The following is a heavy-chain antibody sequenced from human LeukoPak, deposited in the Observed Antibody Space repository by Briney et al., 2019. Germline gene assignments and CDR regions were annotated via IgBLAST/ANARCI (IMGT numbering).Heavy chain of an antibody. CDR3: ARDPRITMVRGVNFGGLFPDY. Sequence: GASVKVSCKASGYTFTSYYMHWVRQAPGQGLEWMGIINPSGGSTSYAQKFQGRVTMTRDMSTSTVYMELSSLRSEDTAVYYCARDPRITMVRGVNFGGLFPDYWGQGTLVTVSS. CDR2: INPSGGST. D-gene: IGHD3-10*01. CDR1: GYTFTSYY. V-gene: IGHV1-46*01. J-gene: IGHJ4*02.